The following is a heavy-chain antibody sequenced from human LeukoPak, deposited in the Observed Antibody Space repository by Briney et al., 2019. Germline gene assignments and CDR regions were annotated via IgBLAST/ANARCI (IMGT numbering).Heavy chain of an antibody. Sequence: ASVNVSRKSSGYTFNVYYIHWVRQAPGQGLELMGWINPNSGGTNYAQKFQGRVTMTRDTSISTAYMELSRLRSDDTAVYYCAISPTEYSSSYFDYWGQGTLVTLSS. D-gene: IGHD6-6*01. CDR1: GYTFNVYY. V-gene: IGHV1-2*02. CDR2: INPNSGGT. J-gene: IGHJ4*02. CDR3: AISPTEYSSSYFDY.